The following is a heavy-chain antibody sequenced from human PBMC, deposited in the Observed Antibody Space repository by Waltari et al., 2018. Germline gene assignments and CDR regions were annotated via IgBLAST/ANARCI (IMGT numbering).Heavy chain of an antibody. CDR3: ARRSRFSGSPLGH. Sequence: EVQLVESGGGLVQPGGSLRLSCATSGFHFTSYEMNWVRQAPGKGLEWVSYISTSGNSANYADSVKGRFSISRDNAKNSVDLQMNSLRAEDTAVYYCARRSRFSGSPLGHWGQGSLVIVSS. CDR1: GFHFTSYE. V-gene: IGHV3-48*03. D-gene: IGHD1-26*01. CDR2: ISTSGNSA. J-gene: IGHJ1*01.